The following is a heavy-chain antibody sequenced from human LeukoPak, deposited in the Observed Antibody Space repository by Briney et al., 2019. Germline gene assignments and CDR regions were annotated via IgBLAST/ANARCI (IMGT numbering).Heavy chain of an antibody. J-gene: IGHJ6*03. CDR3: ANYKKIVHYYMDV. D-gene: IGHD4-11*01. V-gene: IGHV4-4*09. CDR2: IYTSWST. Sequence: SDPQSLTCSVSGGSFDSKYWSWLRQPPGKGREWISYIYTSWSTNFNPSLRSRVAMSIDTSKNQFSLKVYSVTAADTAVYYYANYKKIVHYYMDVWGKGTTVIV. CDR1: GGSFDSKY.